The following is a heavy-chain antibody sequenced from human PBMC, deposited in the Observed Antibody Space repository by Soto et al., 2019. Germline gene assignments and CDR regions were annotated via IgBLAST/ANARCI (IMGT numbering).Heavy chain of an antibody. V-gene: IGHV1-69*12. CDR2: IIPIFGPP. CDR3: AIDLDRPVPPY. Sequence: QVQLVQSGAEVKKPGSSVKVSCKASGGSFSRFAISWVRQAPGQGLEWMGGIIPIFGPPNYAQKFQGRVTISADESTNTVYMEMTSLKFDDTAVYYCAIDLDRPVPPYWGQGTLITVSS. CDR1: GGSFSRFA. D-gene: IGHD3-10*01. J-gene: IGHJ4*02.